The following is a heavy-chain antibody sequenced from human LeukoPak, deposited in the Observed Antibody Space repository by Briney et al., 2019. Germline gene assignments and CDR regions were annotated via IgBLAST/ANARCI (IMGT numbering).Heavy chain of an antibody. CDR1: GFRFSGYW. J-gene: IGHJ4*02. D-gene: IGHD6-13*01. Sequence: GGSLRLSCAASGFRFSGYWMTWVRQAPGKGLEWVSSISSSSTYIYYADSVKGRFTVSRDNAKNSLYLQMNSLRAEDTAVYFCASQYTSSRIFDDWGQGTLVTVSS. V-gene: IGHV3-21*01. CDR2: ISSSSTYI. CDR3: ASQYTSSRIFDD.